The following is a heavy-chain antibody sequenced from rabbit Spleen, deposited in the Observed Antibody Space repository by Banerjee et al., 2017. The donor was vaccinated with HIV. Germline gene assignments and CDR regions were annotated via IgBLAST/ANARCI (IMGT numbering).Heavy chain of an antibody. Sequence: QEQLEESGGGLVQPEGSLTLTCKASGFSFTSSDYICWVRQAPGKGLEWISCIAGSSSGFTYSATWAKGRFTISKTSSTTVTLQMTSLTVADTATYFCARDSIYANFFSVAYALDLWGQGTLVTVS. CDR2: IAGSSSGFT. D-gene: IGHD6-1*01. CDR1: GFSFTSSDY. V-gene: IGHV1S45*01. CDR3: ARDSIYANFFSVAYALDL. J-gene: IGHJ4*01.